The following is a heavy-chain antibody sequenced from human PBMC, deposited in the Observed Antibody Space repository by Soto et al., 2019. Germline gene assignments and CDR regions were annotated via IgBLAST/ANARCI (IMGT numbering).Heavy chain of an antibody. J-gene: IGHJ5*02. V-gene: IGHV1-69*12. Sequence: QVQLVQSGAEVKKPGFSVKVPCKASGGTFSSYAITWVRQAPGQGLEWMGGIIPIFCTANYAQKFQARVMITADESTSTAYMELSSLRSEDTAVYYCARDRGPSSGYYPYWFDPWGQGTLVTVSS. CDR3: ARDRGPSSGYYPYWFDP. CDR2: IIPIFCTA. CDR1: GGTFSSYA. D-gene: IGHD3-22*01.